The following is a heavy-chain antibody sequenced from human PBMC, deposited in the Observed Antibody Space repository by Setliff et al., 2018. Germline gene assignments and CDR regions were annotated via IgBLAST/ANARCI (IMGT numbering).Heavy chain of an antibody. V-gene: IGHV3-33*08. Sequence: LRLSCAASGFTFSTYRMHWVRQAPGKGLERVAVIWDDGVKKYHADSVKGRFTISRDNSKNTLYLQMNSLRPEDTAVYYCARTCSGSGCYAGLESWGQGTPVTVSS. D-gene: IGHD2-15*01. J-gene: IGHJ4*02. CDR2: IWDDGVKK. CDR1: GFTFSTYR. CDR3: ARTCSGSGCYAGLES.